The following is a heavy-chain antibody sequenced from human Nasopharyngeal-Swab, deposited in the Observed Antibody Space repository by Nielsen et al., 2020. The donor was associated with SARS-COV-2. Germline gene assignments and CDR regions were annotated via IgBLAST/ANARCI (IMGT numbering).Heavy chain of an antibody. CDR1: GFSFSDSA. J-gene: IGHJ4*02. V-gene: IGHV3-73*01. CDR2: IRSKGNNYAT. Sequence: GGSLRLSCAASGFSFSDSAIHWVRQASGKGLGWVGRIRSKGNNYATAYAASVKGRFTIFRDDPTNTAFLQMNSLKTEDTAVYYCTRCGGGCYSGRDYWGQGTLVTVSS. CDR3: TRCGGGCYSGRDY. D-gene: IGHD2-15*01.